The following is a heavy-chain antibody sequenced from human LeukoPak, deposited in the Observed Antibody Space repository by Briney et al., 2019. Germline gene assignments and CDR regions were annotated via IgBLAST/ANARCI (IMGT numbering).Heavy chain of an antibody. J-gene: IGHJ4*02. V-gene: IGHV3-66*01. CDR3: VKGYCRGGNCFSRTMYYFDY. CDR1: GFTVSSHY. D-gene: IGHD2-15*01. Sequence: GGSLRLSCAASGFTVSSHYMSWVRQAPGKGLEWVSVIYSGGSIYYADSVKGRFTISRDNSKNALYLQMNSLRAEDTAVYYCVKGYCRGGNCFSRTMYYFDYWGQGTLVTVSS. CDR2: IYSGGSI.